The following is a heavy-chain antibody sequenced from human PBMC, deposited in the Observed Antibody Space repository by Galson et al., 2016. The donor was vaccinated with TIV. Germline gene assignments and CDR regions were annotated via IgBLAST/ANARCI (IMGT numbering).Heavy chain of an antibody. Sequence: SLRLSCEASGFSFRNYVMSWVRLAPGKGLEWVSSLSLSGAYTYYADHVKGRFTISRDNAKYTLFLQLNSLRAGYTAIYYCAKVGKSGDYSWDAFDVWGQGTVVTVSS. CDR2: LSLSGAYT. V-gene: IGHV3-23*01. D-gene: IGHD1-26*01. CDR1: GFSFRNYV. CDR3: AKVGKSGDYSWDAFDV. J-gene: IGHJ3*01.